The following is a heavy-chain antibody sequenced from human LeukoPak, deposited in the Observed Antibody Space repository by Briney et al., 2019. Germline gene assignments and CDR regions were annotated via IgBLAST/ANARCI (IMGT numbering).Heavy chain of an antibody. V-gene: IGHV3-53*01. J-gene: IGHJ4*02. CDR3: ARGYYEALTGNYYFDY. CDR1: GFIVSSNF. D-gene: IGHD3-9*01. CDR2: IYDGGST. Sequence: GGSLRLSCAVSGFIVSSNFLSWVRLTPGKGLQWVSVIYDGGSTYYRDSVKGRFTISRDNSKNTIYLQMNSLDVEDAALYYCARGYYEALTGNYYFDYWGQGTLVTV.